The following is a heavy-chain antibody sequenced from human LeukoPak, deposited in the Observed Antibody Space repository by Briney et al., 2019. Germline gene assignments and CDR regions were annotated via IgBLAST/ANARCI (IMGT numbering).Heavy chain of an antibody. CDR1: GFTFSSYG. CDR3: ARDQTPFY. J-gene: IGHJ4*02. D-gene: IGHD2-15*01. V-gene: IGHV3-23*01. CDR2: ISGSGGST. Sequence: PGGSLRLSCAASGFTFSSYGMSWVRQAPGKGLEWVSAISGSGGSTYYADSVKGRFTISRDNAKNSLYLQMNSLRAEDTAVYYCARDQTPFYWGQGSLVTVSS.